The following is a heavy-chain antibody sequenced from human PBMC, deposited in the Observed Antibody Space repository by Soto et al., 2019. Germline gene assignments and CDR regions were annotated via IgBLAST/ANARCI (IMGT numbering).Heavy chain of an antibody. D-gene: IGHD2-2*01. V-gene: IGHV4-30-4*01. Sequence: SETLSLTCTVSGASINSGGYYWSWIRQPPGKGLEWIGSMYYSGSTYYNPSLKSRIAISIDRSENQFSLTLSPVNAADTALYFCARVARVVPPAMPSAHYSAMDVWGQGTAVTVSS. J-gene: IGHJ6*02. CDR3: ARVARVVPPAMPSAHYSAMDV. CDR1: GASINSGGYY. CDR2: MYYSGST.